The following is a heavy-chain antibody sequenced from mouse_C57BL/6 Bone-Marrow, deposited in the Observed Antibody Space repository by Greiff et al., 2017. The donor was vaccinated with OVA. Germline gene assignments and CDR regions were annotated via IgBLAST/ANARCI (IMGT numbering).Heavy chain of an antibody. V-gene: IGHV1-85*01. Sequence: QVQLKESGPELVKPGASVKLSCKASGYTFTSYDINWVKQRPGQGLEWIGRIYPRAGSTKSNEKFKGKAPLTVETSSSTAYMELHSLTSEDSAVYFCARGYYGSSFYWYFDVWGTGTTVTVSS. CDR2: IYPRAGST. D-gene: IGHD1-1*01. CDR1: GYTFTSYD. J-gene: IGHJ1*03. CDR3: ARGYYGSSFYWYFDV.